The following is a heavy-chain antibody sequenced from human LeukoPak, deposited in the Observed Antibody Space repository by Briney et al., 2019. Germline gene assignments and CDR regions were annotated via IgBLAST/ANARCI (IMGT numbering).Heavy chain of an antibody. V-gene: IGHV1-2*06. J-gene: IGHJ3*02. CDR1: GYTFTGYW. Sequence: ASVKVSCKASGYTFTGYWHWVRQAPGQGREWMGRINPNSGGTDYTLNFYRRGTMTRDTSISTDYMALSSLRSDDTAVYYCARFLSGSHDAFDIWGQGTMVTVSS. CDR3: ARFLSGSHDAFDI. D-gene: IGHD1-26*01. CDR2: INPNSGGT.